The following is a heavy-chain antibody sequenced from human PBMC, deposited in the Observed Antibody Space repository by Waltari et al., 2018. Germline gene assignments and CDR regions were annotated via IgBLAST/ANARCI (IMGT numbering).Heavy chain of an antibody. Sequence: EVQLVESGGGLVQPGGSLRLSCAASGFTFSNYWMHWVRQAPGKGLVSVTHINMDGSRHNYVEPVKGRFPTYRDNAKLTLFLQMNCLRAEETTMYYCVLYSSDFLGDSWGQGALVTVSS. CDR3: VLYSSDFLGDS. CDR2: INMDGSRH. J-gene: IGHJ5*01. D-gene: IGHD6-25*01. CDR1: GFTFSNYW. V-gene: IGHV3-74*01.